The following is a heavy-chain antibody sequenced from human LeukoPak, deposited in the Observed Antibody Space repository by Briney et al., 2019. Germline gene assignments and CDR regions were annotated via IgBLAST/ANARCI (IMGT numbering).Heavy chain of an antibody. CDR3: ARYCSSTSCYTADYYYGMDV. CDR1: GGTFSSYA. CDR2: IIPILGTA. J-gene: IGHJ6*02. Sequence: ASVNVSCKGSGGTFSSYAISGVRQAPGQGLEWMGGIIPILGTANYAQKFQGRVTITADESTSTAYMELSSLRSEDTAVYYCARYCSSTSCYTADYYYGMDVWGQGTTVTVSS. V-gene: IGHV1-69*13. D-gene: IGHD2-2*02.